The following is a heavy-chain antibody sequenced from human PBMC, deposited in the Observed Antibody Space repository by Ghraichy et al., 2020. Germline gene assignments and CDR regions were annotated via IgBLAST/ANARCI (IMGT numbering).Heavy chain of an antibody. CDR3: ASMVRPEGPFDY. Sequence: GESLNISCAASGFTFSSYAMSWVRQAPGKGLEWVAAISGSGGSTYYADSVKGRFTISRDNSKNTLYLQMNSLRAEDTAVYYCASMVRPEGPFDYWGQGTLVTVSS. CDR1: GFTFSSYA. J-gene: IGHJ4*02. CDR2: ISGSGGST. D-gene: IGHD3-10*01. V-gene: IGHV3-23*01.